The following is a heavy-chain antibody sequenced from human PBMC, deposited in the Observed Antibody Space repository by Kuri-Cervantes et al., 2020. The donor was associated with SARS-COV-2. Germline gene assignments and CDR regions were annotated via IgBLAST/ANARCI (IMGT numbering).Heavy chain of an antibody. CDR2: IIPILGTA. V-gene: IGHV1-69*08. Sequence: SVKVSCKASGYTFTGYYMHWVRQAPGQGLEWMGRIIPILGTANYAQKFQGRVTITADKSTSTAYMELSSLRSEDTAVYYCARGCGEWLRYWYFDLWGRGTLVTVSS. CDR3: ARGCGEWLRYWYFDL. CDR1: GYTFTGYY. J-gene: IGHJ2*01. D-gene: IGHD3-10*01.